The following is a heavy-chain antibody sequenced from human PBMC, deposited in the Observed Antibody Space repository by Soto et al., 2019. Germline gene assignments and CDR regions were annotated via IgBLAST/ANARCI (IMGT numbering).Heavy chain of an antibody. CDR2: IIPIFGTA. CDR1: GGTFSSYA. V-gene: IGHV1-69*06. J-gene: IGHJ3*02. CDR3: ARVGYYDSSGYHGNAFDI. Sequence: SVKVSCKASGGTFSSYAISWVRQAPGQGLEWMGGIIPIFGTANYAQKFQGRVTITADKSTSTAYMELSSLRSEDTAVYYCARVGYYDSSGYHGNAFDISGQGTMVTV. D-gene: IGHD3-22*01.